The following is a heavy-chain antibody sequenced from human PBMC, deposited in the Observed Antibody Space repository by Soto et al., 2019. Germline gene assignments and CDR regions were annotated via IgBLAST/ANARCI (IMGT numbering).Heavy chain of an antibody. CDR2: ISGSGGST. J-gene: IGHJ4*02. Sequence: EVQLLESGGGLVQPGGSLRLSCAASGFTFSSYAMSWVRQAPGKGLEWVSAISGSGGSTYYADSVKGRFTISRDNSKNTLYLQMNSLRAEDTAVYYCAKDLMEGIVVVVAATSFDYWGQGTLVTVSS. CDR3: AKDLMEGIVVVVAATSFDY. D-gene: IGHD2-15*01. CDR1: GFTFSSYA. V-gene: IGHV3-23*01.